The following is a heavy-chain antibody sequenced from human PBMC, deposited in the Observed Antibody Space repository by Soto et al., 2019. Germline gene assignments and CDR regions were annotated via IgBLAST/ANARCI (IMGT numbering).Heavy chain of an antibody. J-gene: IGHJ6*02. CDR1: GYTFTSYG. Sequence: QVQLVQSGAEVKKPGASVKVSCKASGYTFTSYGISWVRQAPGQGLEWMGWISAYNGNTNYAQKLQGRVTMTTDTSTSTAYMELRSLRSDDTAVYYCARDRNTIFGVVIYYYYYGMDVWGQGTTVTVSS. CDR3: ARDRNTIFGVVIYYYYYGMDV. V-gene: IGHV1-18*01. CDR2: ISAYNGNT. D-gene: IGHD3-3*01.